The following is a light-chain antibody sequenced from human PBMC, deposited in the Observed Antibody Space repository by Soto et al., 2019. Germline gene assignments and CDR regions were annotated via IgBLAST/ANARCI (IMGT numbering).Light chain of an antibody. CDR1: QSVTNN. CDR3: QQYNNWPPSEMFT. CDR2: GAS. J-gene: IGKJ2*01. Sequence: EIVLTQSPGTLSLSPGERATLSCRASQSVTNNQFAWFRQKPGQAPRLLIWGASNRATGIPDRFSGSGSGTEYSLTISGLQSDDFGVYYCQQYNNWPPSEMFTFGQGTKLQIK. V-gene: IGKV3D-15*01.